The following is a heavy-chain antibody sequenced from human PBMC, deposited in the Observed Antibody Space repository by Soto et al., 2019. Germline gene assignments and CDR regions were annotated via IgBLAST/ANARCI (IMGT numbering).Heavy chain of an antibody. CDR3: XXXXXXXXXXXXXXXXDS. D-gene: IGHD3-22*01. Sequence: QITLRESGPTRVRPTQPLTLTCSFSGFSLSSSGVGVGWIRQPPGRAPEWLVIIYWDDDKRYSPSLKTRLTITTDTPKNQVVLTRTNMDPADTGTYYGXXXXXXXXXXXXXXXXDSWGQGTPVTVSS. CDR1: GFSLSSSGVG. V-gene: IGHV2-5*02. CDR2: IYWDDDK. J-gene: IGHJ1*01.